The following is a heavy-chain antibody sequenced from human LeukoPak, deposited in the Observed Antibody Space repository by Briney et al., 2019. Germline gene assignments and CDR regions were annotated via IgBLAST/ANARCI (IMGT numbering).Heavy chain of an antibody. Sequence: SETLSLTCTVSGGSISSSSYYWSWIRQPPGKGLEWIGYIYYSGSTNYNPSLKSRVTISVDTSKNQFSLKLSSVTAADTAVYYCASTTGGSSSFDYWGQGTLVTVSS. CDR1: GGSISSSSYY. J-gene: IGHJ4*02. CDR3: ASTTGGSSSFDY. V-gene: IGHV4-61*01. D-gene: IGHD6-13*01. CDR2: IYYSGST.